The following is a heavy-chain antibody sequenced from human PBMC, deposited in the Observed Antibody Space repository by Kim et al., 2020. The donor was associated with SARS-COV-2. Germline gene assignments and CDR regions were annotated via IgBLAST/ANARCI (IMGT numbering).Heavy chain of an antibody. V-gene: IGHV3-21*05. D-gene: IGHD3-10*01. CDR1: GFTFSSYG. J-gene: IGHJ5*01. CDR3: ARDSDISLGFYDLFDY. Sequence: GGSLRLSCAASGFTFSSYGMNWVRQAPGKGLEWVSYISCGGSYKYYADSVKGRFTISRDNSKNSLYLQMNSLRADDTAVYYCARDSDISLGFYDLFDY. CDR2: ISCGGSYK.